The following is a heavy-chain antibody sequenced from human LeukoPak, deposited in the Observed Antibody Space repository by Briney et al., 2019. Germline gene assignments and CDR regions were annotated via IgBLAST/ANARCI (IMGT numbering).Heavy chain of an antibody. CDR1: GFTFGDYA. J-gene: IGHJ3*02. CDR2: IRSKAYGGTT. V-gene: IGHV3-49*04. CDR3: TRDLDQVPAAPFVAFDI. Sequence: GGSLRLSCTASGFTFGDYAMSWVRQAPGKGLEWVGFIRSKAYGGTTEYAASVKGRFTISRDDSKSIAYLQMNSLKTEDTAVYYCTRDLDQVPAAPFVAFDIWGQGTMVTVSS. D-gene: IGHD2-2*01.